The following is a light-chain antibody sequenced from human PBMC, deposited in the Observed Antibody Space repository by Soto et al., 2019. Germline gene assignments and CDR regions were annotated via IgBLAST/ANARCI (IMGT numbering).Light chain of an antibody. CDR3: QQYNSWPWT. CDR2: GAS. J-gene: IGKJ1*01. CDR1: RSVATN. V-gene: IGKV3-15*01. Sequence: EMVMTQSPATLSVSPGERATLSCRPSRSVATNLAWYQQTPGQAPRLLIYGASTRATALPPRFSASGSGTEFTLTISSLQSEDSAVYYCQQYNSWPWTFGQGTKVEMK.